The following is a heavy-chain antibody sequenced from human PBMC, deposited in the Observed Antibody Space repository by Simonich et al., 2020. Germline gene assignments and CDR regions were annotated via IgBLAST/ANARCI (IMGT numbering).Heavy chain of an antibody. CDR2: ISSISSYI. J-gene: IGHJ3*02. CDR1: GFTFSSYS. V-gene: IGHV3-21*01. Sequence: EVQLVESGGGLVKPGGSLRLSCAASGFTFSSYSMNWVRQAPGKGVVVVSTISSISSYIYYADSVKGRFTNSRDNAKNSLYLQMNSLRAEDTAVYYCAREQARGGAFDIWGQGTMVTVSS. D-gene: IGHD3-16*01. CDR3: AREQARGGAFDI.